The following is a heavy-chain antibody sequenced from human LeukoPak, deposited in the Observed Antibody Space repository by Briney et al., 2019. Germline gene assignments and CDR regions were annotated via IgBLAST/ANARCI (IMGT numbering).Heavy chain of an antibody. D-gene: IGHD6-19*01. CDR1: GGSISSSSYY. J-gene: IGHJ4*02. V-gene: IGHV4-39*07. CDR2: IYYSGST. CDR3: AKSSGWFGGSFDY. Sequence: SETLSLTCTVSGGSISSSSYYWGWIRQPPGKGLEWIGSIYYSGSTYYNPSLKSRVTISVDTSKNQFSLKLSSVTAADTAVYYCAKSSGWFGGSFDYWGQGTLVTVSS.